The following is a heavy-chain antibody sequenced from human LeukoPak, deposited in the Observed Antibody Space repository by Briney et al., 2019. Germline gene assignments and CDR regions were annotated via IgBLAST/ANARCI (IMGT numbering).Heavy chain of an antibody. Sequence: GASVKVSCKASGGTFSSYAISWVRQAPGQGLEWMGRIIPILGIANYAQKFQGRVTITADKSTSTAYMELSSLRSEDTAVYYCARDRLDCSSTSCYGADLYYFDYWGQGTLVTVSS. CDR1: GGTFSSYA. CDR3: ARDRLDCSSTSCYGADLYYFDY. D-gene: IGHD2-2*01. CDR2: IIPILGIA. J-gene: IGHJ4*02. V-gene: IGHV1-69*04.